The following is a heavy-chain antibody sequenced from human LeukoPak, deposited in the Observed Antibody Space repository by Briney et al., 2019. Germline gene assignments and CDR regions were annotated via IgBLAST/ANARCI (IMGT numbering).Heavy chain of an antibody. J-gene: IGHJ3*02. CDR1: GYSISSGYY. Sequence: SETLSLTCTVSGYSISSGYYWGWIRQPPGKGLEWIGSIYYSGSTHYNPSLKSRVTISVDTSKNQFSLKLSSVTAADTALYYCARDSVSGDAFDIWGQGTMVTVSS. CDR2: IYYSGST. CDR3: ARDSVSGDAFDI. D-gene: IGHD7-27*01. V-gene: IGHV4-38-2*02.